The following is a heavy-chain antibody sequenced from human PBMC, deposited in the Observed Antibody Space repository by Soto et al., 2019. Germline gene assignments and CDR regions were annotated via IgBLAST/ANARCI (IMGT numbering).Heavy chain of an antibody. CDR1: GFTFGDYA. D-gene: IGHD4-4*01. V-gene: IGHV3-49*03. J-gene: IGHJ4*02. Sequence: PGGSLRLSCTASGFTFGDYAMSWFRQAPGKGLEWVGFIRSKAYGGTTEYAASVKGRFTISRDDSKSIAYLQMNSLKTEDTAVYYCTRILTTTVRTFDYWGQGTLVTVSS. CDR2: IRSKAYGGTT. CDR3: TRILTTTVRTFDY.